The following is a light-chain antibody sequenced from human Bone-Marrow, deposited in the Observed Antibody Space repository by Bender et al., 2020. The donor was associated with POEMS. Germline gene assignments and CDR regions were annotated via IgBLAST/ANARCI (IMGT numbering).Light chain of an antibody. CDR3: QTWGTGIRV. Sequence: QLVLTQSPSASASLGASVNLTCTLSSGRSSYAIAWHQQQPEKGPRYLMKLNSDGSHTKGDGIPDRFSGSSSGAERYLTISSLQSEDEADYYCQTWGTGIRVFGGGTKVTVL. J-gene: IGLJ3*02. CDR1: SGRSSYA. V-gene: IGLV4-69*01. CDR2: LNSDGSH.